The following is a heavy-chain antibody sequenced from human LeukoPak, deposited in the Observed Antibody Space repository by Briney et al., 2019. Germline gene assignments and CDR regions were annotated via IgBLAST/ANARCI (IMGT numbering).Heavy chain of an antibody. V-gene: IGHV2-5*01. CDR2: IYSSDEK. J-gene: IGHJ4*02. CDR3: AHRLSTSPFDY. CDR1: GFSLNTRGVG. Sequence: SGPTLVKPTQTLTLTCSFSGFSLNTRGVGVGWIRQPPGKALEWLAFIYSSDEKRYSPSLKSRLTITKDTSKNQVFLTMTNMDPVDTATYYCAHRLSTSPFDYWGQGTLVTVSS.